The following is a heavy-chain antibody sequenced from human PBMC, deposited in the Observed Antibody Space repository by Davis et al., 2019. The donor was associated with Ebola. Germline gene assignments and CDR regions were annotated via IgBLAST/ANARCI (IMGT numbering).Heavy chain of an antibody. CDR2: INHSGST. CDR1: GGSISSSSYY. D-gene: IGHD5-12*01. Sequence: MPSETLSLTCTVSGGSISSSSYYWGWIRQPPGKGLEWIGEINHSGSTNYNPPLKSRVTISVDTSKNQFSLKLSSVTAADTAVYYCARGYANWFDPWGQGTLVTVSS. CDR3: ARGYANWFDP. V-gene: IGHV4-39*07. J-gene: IGHJ5*02.